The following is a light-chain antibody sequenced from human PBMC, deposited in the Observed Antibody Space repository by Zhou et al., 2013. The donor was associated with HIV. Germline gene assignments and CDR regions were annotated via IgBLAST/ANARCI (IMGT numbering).Light chain of an antibody. CDR1: QGISNS. V-gene: IGKV1-NL1*01. CDR3: QQFNSYPR. CDR2: AAS. Sequence: DIQMTQSPSSLSASVGDRVTITCRASQGISNSLAWYQQKPGKAPKLLLYAASRLESGVPSRFSGSGSGTDYTLTISSLQPEDFATYYCQQFNSYPRFGPGTKVDIK. J-gene: IGKJ3*01.